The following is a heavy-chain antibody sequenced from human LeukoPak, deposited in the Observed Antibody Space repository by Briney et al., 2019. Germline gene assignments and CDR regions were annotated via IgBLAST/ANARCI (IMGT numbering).Heavy chain of an antibody. CDR2: ISSSGSYV. CDR1: GFTFSSYS. J-gene: IGHJ4*02. CDR3: ARVRRYCSSTSCYESFDY. V-gene: IGHV3-21*04. D-gene: IGHD2-2*01. Sequence: TGGSLRLSCAASGFTFSSYSMNWVRQAPGKGLEWVSSISSSGSYVFYADSVQGRFTISRDNAKNSVYLQMNSLRAEDTAVYYCARVRRYCSSTSCYESFDYWGQGTLVTVSS.